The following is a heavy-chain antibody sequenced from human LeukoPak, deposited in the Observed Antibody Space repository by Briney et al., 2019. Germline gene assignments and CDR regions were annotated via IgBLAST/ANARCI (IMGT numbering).Heavy chain of an antibody. D-gene: IGHD3-3*01. CDR2: IIPIFGTA. CDR1: GGTFSSYA. J-gene: IGHJ5*02. Sequence: GASVKVSCKASGGTFSSYAISWVRQAPGQGLEWMGGIIPIFGTANYAQKFQARVTITADESTSTAYLELSSLRSEDTAVYYCARSKDYDFWSGYRNWFDPWGQGTLVTVSS. V-gene: IGHV1-69*13. CDR3: ARSKDYDFWSGYRNWFDP.